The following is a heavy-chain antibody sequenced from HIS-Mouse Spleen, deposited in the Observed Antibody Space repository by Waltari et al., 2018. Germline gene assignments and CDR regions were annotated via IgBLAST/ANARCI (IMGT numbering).Heavy chain of an antibody. CDR3: ARGRYSSSWYYFDY. Sequence: QVQLVQSGAEVKKPGASVKVSCKASGYTFTGYYMHWVRQAPGQGLEWMGWINPNSGGTNYAPKCQGRVTMTRDTSISTAYMELSRLRSDDTAVYYCARGRYSSSWYYFDYWGQGTLVTVSS. V-gene: IGHV1-2*02. D-gene: IGHD6-13*01. CDR1: GYTFTGYY. J-gene: IGHJ4*02. CDR2: INPNSGGT.